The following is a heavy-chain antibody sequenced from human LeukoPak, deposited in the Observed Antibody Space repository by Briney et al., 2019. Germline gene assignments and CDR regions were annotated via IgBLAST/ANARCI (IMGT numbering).Heavy chain of an antibody. V-gene: IGHV3-23*01. CDR3: AKASCSSTSCQYYFDY. Sequence: GGSLRLSCAASGFTFSSYAMSWVRQAPGKGLEWVSAISGSGGSTYYADSVKGRFTISRDNSKNTLYLQMNSLRAEDTAVYYCAKASCSSTSCQYYFDYWGQGTLVTVSS. D-gene: IGHD2-2*01. CDR2: ISGSGGST. J-gene: IGHJ4*02. CDR1: GFTFSSYA.